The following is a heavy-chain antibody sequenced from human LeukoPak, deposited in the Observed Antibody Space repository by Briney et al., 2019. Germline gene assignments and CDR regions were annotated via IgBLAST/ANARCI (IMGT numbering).Heavy chain of an antibody. CDR2: MNPNSGNT. J-gene: IGHJ6*02. D-gene: IGHD2-2*02. CDR1: GYTFTSYD. V-gene: IGHV1-8*01. CDR3: VLDIVVVPAAIGDRDYYYGMDV. Sequence: ASVKVSCKASGYTFTSYDINWVRQAPGQGLEWMGWMNPNSGNTGYAQKFQSRVTMTRNTSISTAYMELSSLRSEDTAVYYCVLDIVVVPAAIGDRDYYYGMDVWGQGTTVTVSS.